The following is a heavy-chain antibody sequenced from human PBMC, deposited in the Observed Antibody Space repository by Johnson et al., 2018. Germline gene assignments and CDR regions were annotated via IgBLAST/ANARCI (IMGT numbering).Heavy chain of an antibody. J-gene: IGHJ4*02. CDR3: AKDADGSGYFDR. D-gene: IGHD1-1*01. Sequence: VQLVESGGAVVQPGGSXRLSCTASDSTFDEYMMHWVRQAPGKALEWVSLISWDGISAFYSDSVKGRFVISRDNRKNSLYLQMNSLTTEDTAFYYCAKDADGSGYFDRWGQGALVTVSS. CDR2: ISWDGISA. CDR1: DSTFDEYM. V-gene: IGHV3-43*01.